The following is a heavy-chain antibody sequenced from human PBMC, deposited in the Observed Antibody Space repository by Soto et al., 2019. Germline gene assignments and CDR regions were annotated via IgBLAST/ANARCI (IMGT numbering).Heavy chain of an antibody. J-gene: IGHJ6*02. CDR3: ARDLTIVPATHPRLENYGMDV. D-gene: IGHD2-2*01. Sequence: AASVKVSCKASGYSFTSYGISWVRRAPGQGLEWMGWISPYNGHTQFVERFQGRVTMTTDTSTKTAYMELRNLRSDDTAHYYCARDLTIVPATHPRLENYGMDVWGQGTTVTVS. CDR1: GYSFTSYG. V-gene: IGHV1-18*01. CDR2: ISPYNGHT.